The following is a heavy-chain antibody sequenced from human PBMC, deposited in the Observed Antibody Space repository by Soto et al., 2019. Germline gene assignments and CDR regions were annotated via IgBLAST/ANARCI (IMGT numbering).Heavy chain of an antibody. V-gene: IGHV4-59*11. CDR1: DDPMTTHY. D-gene: IGHD4-17*01. CDR2: IYYNGNT. Sequence: SETLSLTCTVSDDPMTTHYWSWIRQPPGEGLEWIGNIYYNGNTKYNPSLKSRVTISVDTSKKQFSLRVSSATAADTAVYYCAREFFGDFVMGARNWFAPWGQGTPVTVSS. CDR3: AREFFGDFVMGARNWFAP. J-gene: IGHJ5*02.